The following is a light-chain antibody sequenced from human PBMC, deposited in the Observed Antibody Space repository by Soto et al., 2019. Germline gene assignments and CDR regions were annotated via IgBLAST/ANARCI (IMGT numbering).Light chain of an antibody. CDR3: QQADSFPL. CDR2: GIS. CDR1: QDISNW. Sequence: DIQMTQSPSSVSASVGDRVTITCRASQDISNWLAWYQQKPGKAPKLLIYGISNLQSGVPSRFSGSGSGTDFTLTISSLQPEDLATYYCQQADSFPLFGPGTKVDIK. V-gene: IGKV1-12*01. J-gene: IGKJ3*01.